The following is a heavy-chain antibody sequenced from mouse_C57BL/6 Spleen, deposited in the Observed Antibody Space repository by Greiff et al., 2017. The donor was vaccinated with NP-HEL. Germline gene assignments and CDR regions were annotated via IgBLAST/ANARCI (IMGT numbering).Heavy chain of an antibody. Sequence: VQLQESGAELVKPGASVKLSCKASGYTFTSYWMHWVKQRPGQGLEWIGMIHPNSGSTNYNEKFKSKATLTVDKSSSTAYMQLSSLTSEDSAVYYCARSRAPYFDVWGTGTTVTVSS. CDR1: GYTFTSYW. CDR2: IHPNSGST. V-gene: IGHV1-64*01. CDR3: ARSRAPYFDV. J-gene: IGHJ1*03.